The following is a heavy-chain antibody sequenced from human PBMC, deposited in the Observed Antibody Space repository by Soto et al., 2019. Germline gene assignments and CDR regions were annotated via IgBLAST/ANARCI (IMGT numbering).Heavy chain of an antibody. CDR1: GGSISGGVYY. CDR3: ARDHIVRGGSFDY. CDR2: IYYSGST. Sequence: QVQLQESGPGLVKPSQTLSLTCTVSGGSISGGVYYWSWFPQQPGKGLEWIGYIYYSGSTNYNESLMSRITISVDTSKNQFSLKLSSVTAADTAVYDCARDHIVRGGSFDYWGQGTLVTVSS. J-gene: IGHJ4*02. V-gene: IGHV4-31*03. D-gene: IGHD3-10*02.